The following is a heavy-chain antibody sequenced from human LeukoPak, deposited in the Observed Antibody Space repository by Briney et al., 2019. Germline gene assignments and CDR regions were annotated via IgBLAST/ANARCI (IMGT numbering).Heavy chain of an antibody. CDR2: ISYDGSNK. V-gene: IGHV3-30*18. J-gene: IGHJ4*02. CDR1: GFTFSSYG. D-gene: IGHD6-19*01. CDR3: AKDIRQWLVRGPSDY. Sequence: GGSLRLSCAASGFTFSSYGMHWVRQAPGKGLEWVAVISYDGSNKYYADSVKGRFTISRDNSKNTLYLQMNSLRAEDTAVYYCAKDIRQWLVRGPSDYWGQGTLVTVSS.